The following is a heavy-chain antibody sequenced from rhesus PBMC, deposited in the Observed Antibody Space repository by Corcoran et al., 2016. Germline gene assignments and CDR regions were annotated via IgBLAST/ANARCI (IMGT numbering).Heavy chain of an antibody. V-gene: IGHV4-173*01. Sequence: QLQLQESGPGLAKPSETLPFTCAVSGGSIRSNYWSWTRQPQGKGLEWIGRISGIGKSPDYNPSLKSRVTISTDASKNQFSLKLSSVTAADTAVYYCARDLGYYYSGSWVDYWGQGVLVTVSS. CDR1: GGSIRSNY. J-gene: IGHJ4*01. CDR3: ARDLGYYYSGSWVDY. D-gene: IGHD3-16*01. CDR2: ISGIGKSP.